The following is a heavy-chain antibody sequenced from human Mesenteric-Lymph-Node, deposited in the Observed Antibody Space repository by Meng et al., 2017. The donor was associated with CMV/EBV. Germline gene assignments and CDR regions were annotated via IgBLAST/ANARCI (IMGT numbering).Heavy chain of an antibody. J-gene: IGHJ5*02. CDR1: GGSFSGYY. CDR2: INHSGST. CDR3: ARRGRNLGKWWFDP. V-gene: IGHV4-34*01. D-gene: IGHD2-15*01. Sequence: SQTLSLTCAVYGGSFSGYYWSWIRQPPGKGLEWIGEINHSGSTNYNPSLKSRVTISVDTSKNQFSLKLSSVTAADTVVYYCARRGRNLGKWWFDPWGQGTLVTVSS.